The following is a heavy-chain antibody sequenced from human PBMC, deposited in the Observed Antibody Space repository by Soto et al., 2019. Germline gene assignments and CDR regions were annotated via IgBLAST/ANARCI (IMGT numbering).Heavy chain of an antibody. D-gene: IGHD4-4*01. J-gene: IGHJ4*02. CDR2: VDYSGSI. V-gene: IGHV4-39*01. CDR3: ARTTGHHFDY. Sequence: SETLSVTYSGSSGSISITHVFWGWVRQPPGKGLEWIGNVDYSGSISFSPSLASRVTFSVDTSKNQFSLNLYSATAADTAVYYRARTTGHHFDYWGQGPLVTVS. CDR1: SGSISITHVF.